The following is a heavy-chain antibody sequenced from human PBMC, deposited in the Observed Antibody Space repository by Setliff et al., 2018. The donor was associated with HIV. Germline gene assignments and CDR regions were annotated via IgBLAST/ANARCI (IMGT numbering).Heavy chain of an antibody. CDR3: ARDGYSSSWYVISGSFDY. Sequence: SETLSLTCIVSGGSISSSSSYWGWIRQPPGKGLEWIGTVYYSGSTYYNPSLKSRFTISVATSETQSSLKLSSVTAADTAVYYCARDGYSSSWYVISGSFDYWGQGILVTVSS. CDR2: VYYSGST. J-gene: IGHJ4*02. D-gene: IGHD6-13*01. CDR1: GGSISSSSSY. V-gene: IGHV4-39*07.